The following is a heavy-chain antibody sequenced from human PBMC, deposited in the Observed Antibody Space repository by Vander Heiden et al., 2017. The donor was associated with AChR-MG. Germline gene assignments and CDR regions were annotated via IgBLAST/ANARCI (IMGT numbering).Heavy chain of an antibody. J-gene: IGHJ6*02. Sequence: EVQLLESGGGLVQPGGSLRLSCAASGFTFSRYAMSWVRQAPGKGLEWVSAISGSGGSTYYADSVKGRFTISRDNSKNTLYLQMNSLRAEDTAVYYCAKGGGYSSGWTEYYYYGMDVWGQGTTVTVSS. CDR1: GFTFSRYA. V-gene: IGHV3-23*01. CDR3: AKGGGYSSGWTEYYYYGMDV. CDR2: ISGSGGST. D-gene: IGHD6-19*01.